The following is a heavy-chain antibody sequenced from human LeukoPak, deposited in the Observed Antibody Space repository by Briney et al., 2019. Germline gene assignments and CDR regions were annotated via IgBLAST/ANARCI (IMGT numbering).Heavy chain of an antibody. Sequence: GGSLRLSCAASGFTFKNYAMSWVRQAPGKGLEWVSTINGNGGATYYADSVRGRFTVSRGNSKNTLYLQMNSLRAEDTALYYCAKGGAYYDFSFDPWGQGILVTVSS. CDR2: INGNGGAT. CDR1: GFTFKNYA. D-gene: IGHD3-3*01. V-gene: IGHV3-23*01. CDR3: AKGGAYYDFSFDP. J-gene: IGHJ5*02.